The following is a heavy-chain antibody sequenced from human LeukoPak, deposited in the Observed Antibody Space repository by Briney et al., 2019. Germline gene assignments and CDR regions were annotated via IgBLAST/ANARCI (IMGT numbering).Heavy chain of an antibody. J-gene: IGHJ6*03. CDR2: INPKGDGT. CDR3: ARASSIAVAGYDYYYMDV. CDR1: GYTFSRYY. Sequence: GASVKVSCKASGYTFSRYYMHGVRQAAGQGGDGMGWINPKGDGTKYASKFQGRVSMTRDTSISTAYMELTRLRSDDPAVYYCARASSIAVAGYDYYYMDVWGKGTTVTVSS. V-gene: IGHV1-2*02. D-gene: IGHD6-19*01.